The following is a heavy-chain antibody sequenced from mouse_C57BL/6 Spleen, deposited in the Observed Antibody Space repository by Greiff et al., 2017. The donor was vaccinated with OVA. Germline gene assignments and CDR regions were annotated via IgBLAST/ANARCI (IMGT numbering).Heavy chain of an antibody. J-gene: IGHJ4*01. D-gene: IGHD1-1*01. Sequence: EVKLVESGGGLVKPGGSLKLSCAASGFTFSDYGMHWVRQAPEKGLEWVAYISSGSSTIYYADTVKGRYTITRDNTKNTPFLQMTSLRSEDTAMYYCANYYGSSYVRDYAMDYWGQGTSVTVSS. V-gene: IGHV5-17*01. CDR3: ANYYGSSYVRDYAMDY. CDR1: GFTFSDYG. CDR2: ISSGSSTI.